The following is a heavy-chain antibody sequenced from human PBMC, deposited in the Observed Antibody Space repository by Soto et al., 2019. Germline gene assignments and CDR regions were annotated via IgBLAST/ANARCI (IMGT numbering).Heavy chain of an antibody. V-gene: IGHV3-30*18. D-gene: IGHD6-19*01. CDR3: AKDERVAGIPYFDY. CDR2: ISYDGSNK. CDR1: GFTFSSYG. J-gene: IGHJ4*02. Sequence: GSLRLSCAASGFTFSSYGMHWVRQAPGKGLEWVAVISYDGSNKYYADSVKGRFTISRDNSKNTLYLQMNSLRAEDTAVYYCAKDERVAGIPYFDYWGQGTLVTVSS.